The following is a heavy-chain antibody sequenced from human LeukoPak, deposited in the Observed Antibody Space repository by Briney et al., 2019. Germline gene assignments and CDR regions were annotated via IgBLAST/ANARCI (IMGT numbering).Heavy chain of an antibody. V-gene: IGHV4-61*02. Sequence: SGTLSLTCTVSGGSISSGSYYWSWVRQPAGKGLEWIGRIYTSGSTNYNPSLKSRLTMSVDTSKNQFSLKLSSVTAADTAVYYCAREGEYSSSSSYYYYMDVWGKGTTVTVSS. CDR3: AREGEYSSSSSYYYYMDV. CDR2: IYTSGST. J-gene: IGHJ6*03. D-gene: IGHD6-6*01. CDR1: GGSISSGSYY.